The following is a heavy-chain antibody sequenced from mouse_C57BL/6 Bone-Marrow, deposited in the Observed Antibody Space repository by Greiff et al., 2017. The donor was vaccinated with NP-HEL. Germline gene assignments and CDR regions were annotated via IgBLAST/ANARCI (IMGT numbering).Heavy chain of an antibody. CDR1: GYTFTSYW. J-gene: IGHJ2*01. D-gene: IGHD2-1*01. CDR3: ARHEEGEDGNYLYYFDY. V-gene: IGHV1-62-2*01. Sequence: QVQLQQPGAELVKPGASVKLSCKASGYTFTSYWMHWVKQRPGRGLEWIGWFYPGSGSIKYNEKFKDKATLTADKSSSTVYMELSRLTSEDSAVYFCARHEEGEDGNYLYYFDYWGQGTTLTVSS. CDR2: FYPGSGSI.